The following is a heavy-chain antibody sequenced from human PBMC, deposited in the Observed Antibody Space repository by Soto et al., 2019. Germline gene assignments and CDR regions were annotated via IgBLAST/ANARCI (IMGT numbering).Heavy chain of an antibody. CDR2: LNPNTDKT. Sequence: ASVQVSCQASGYTFRNYDIHLLLQATVQGLKWMGWLNPNTDKTGSAQKFQGRVTMTRNTSLSTAYLELSGLRSDDAAVYYCARDSPDYSNLAYYYYGMDVWGQGTTVTVSS. CDR1: GYTFRNYD. V-gene: IGHV1-8*01. D-gene: IGHD4-4*01. CDR3: ARDSPDYSNLAYYYYGMDV. J-gene: IGHJ6*02.